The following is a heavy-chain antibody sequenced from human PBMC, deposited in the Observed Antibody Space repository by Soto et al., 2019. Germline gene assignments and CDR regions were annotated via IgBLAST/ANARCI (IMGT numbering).Heavy chain of an antibody. D-gene: IGHD3-22*01. Sequence: EVQLVESGGGLVQPGGSLRLSCIASGFTFSSYWMSWVRQAPGKGLEWVANIKQDGSEKYYVASVKGRFTISRDNPKNTLYLQMNSLRAEDTAVYYCARGLWLGPFDYWGQGTLVTVSS. CDR3: ARGLWLGPFDY. V-gene: IGHV3-7*01. J-gene: IGHJ4*02. CDR1: GFTFSSYW. CDR2: IKQDGSEK.